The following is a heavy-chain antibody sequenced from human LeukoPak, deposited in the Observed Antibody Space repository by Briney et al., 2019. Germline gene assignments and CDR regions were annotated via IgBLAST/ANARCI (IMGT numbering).Heavy chain of an antibody. D-gene: IGHD6-19*01. CDR3: TRLPRAVAGQYYYYYGMDV. V-gene: IGHV3-73*01. J-gene: IGHJ6*02. Sequence: PGGSLRLSCAASGFTFSGSAMHWVRQASGKGLEWVGRIRSKANSYATAYAASVKGRFTISRDDSKNTAYLQMNSLKTEDTAVYYCTRLPRAVAGQYYYYYGMDVWGQGTTVTVSS. CDR2: IRSKANSYAT. CDR1: GFTFSGSA.